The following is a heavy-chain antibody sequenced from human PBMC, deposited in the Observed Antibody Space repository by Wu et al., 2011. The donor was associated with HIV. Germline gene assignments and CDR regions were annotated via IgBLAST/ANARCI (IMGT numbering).Heavy chain of an antibody. D-gene: IGHD1-1*01. V-gene: IGHV1-2*02. J-gene: IGHJ4*02. CDR1: GYTFTGYY. CDR3: ARGQLGSTKPCDY. Sequence: QVQLVQSGAEVKKPGASVKVSCKASGYTFTGYYMHWVRQAPGQGLEWMGWINPNSGDTNYAQKLQGRVTMTTDTSTSTAYMELRSLRSDDTAVYYCARGQLGSTKPCDYWGQGTLVTVSS. CDR2: INPNSGDT.